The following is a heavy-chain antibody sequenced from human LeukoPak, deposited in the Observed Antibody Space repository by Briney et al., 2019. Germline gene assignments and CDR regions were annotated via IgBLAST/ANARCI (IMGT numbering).Heavy chain of an antibody. V-gene: IGHV1-18*01. D-gene: IGHD4-17*01. J-gene: IGHJ6*02. CDR1: GYTFTSYA. Sequence: GASVKVSCKASGYTFTSYAMHWVRQAPGQRLEWMGWISAYNGNTNYAQKLQGRVTMTTDTSTSTAYMELRSLRSDDTAVYYCARVNGDPYYYYYYGMDVWGQGTTVTVSS. CDR3: ARVNGDPYYYYYYGMDV. CDR2: ISAYNGNT.